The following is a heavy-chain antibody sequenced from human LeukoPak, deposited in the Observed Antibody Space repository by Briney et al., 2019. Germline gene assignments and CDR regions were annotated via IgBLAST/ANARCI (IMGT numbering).Heavy chain of an antibody. CDR1: GGSISTDY. CDR3: ARGGLISLANTPLGAFDI. Sequence: PSETLSLTCTVSGGSISTDYWSWIRQPPGKGLEWIGYIYYSGSTNYNPSLKSRVTISVDTSKNQLSLQLNSVTPEDTAVYYCARGGLISLANTPLGAFDIWGQGTMVSVSS. CDR2: IYYSGST. V-gene: IGHV4-59*12. D-gene: IGHD3/OR15-3a*01. J-gene: IGHJ3*02.